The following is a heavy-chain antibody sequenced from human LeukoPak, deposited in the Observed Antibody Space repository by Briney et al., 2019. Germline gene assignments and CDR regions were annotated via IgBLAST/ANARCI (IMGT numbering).Heavy chain of an antibody. Sequence: SETLSLTCTVSGYSISSGYYWDWIRQPPGKGLEWIGSIYYSGSTYYNPSLKSRVTISVDTSKNQFSLKLSSVTAADTAVYYCARVGDSSGYPDRYFDYWGQGTLVTVSS. CDR3: ARVGDSSGYPDRYFDY. CDR2: IYYSGST. CDR1: GYSISSGYY. D-gene: IGHD3-22*01. J-gene: IGHJ4*02. V-gene: IGHV4-38-2*02.